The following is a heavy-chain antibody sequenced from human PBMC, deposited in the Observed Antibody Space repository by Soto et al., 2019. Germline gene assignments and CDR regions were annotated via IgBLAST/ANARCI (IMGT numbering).Heavy chain of an antibody. Sequence: SETLSLTCAVYGGSFSGYYWSWIRQPPGKGLEWIGEINHSGSTNYNPSLKSRVTISVDTSKNQFSLKLSSVTAADTAVYYCARGGNRKVYYYYYYMDVWGKGTTVTVSS. CDR1: GGSFSGYY. D-gene: IGHD1-26*01. CDR2: INHSGST. V-gene: IGHV4-34*01. J-gene: IGHJ6*03. CDR3: ARGGNRKVYYYYYYMDV.